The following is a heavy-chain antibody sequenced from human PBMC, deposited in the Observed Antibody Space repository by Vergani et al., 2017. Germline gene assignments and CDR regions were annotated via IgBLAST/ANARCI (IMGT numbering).Heavy chain of an antibody. Sequence: EVQLVESGGGLIHPGGSLRLSCEGSGFSFSGYWMHWVRQSPEKGLVWVSRIKSDGSITNYADSVKGRFTIARYNAKNTLYLEMNSLRGDDTAIYYCVRARCSGPCFMSNCFDSWGQGTLVTVSS. CDR1: GFSFSGYW. V-gene: IGHV3-74*01. CDR3: VRARCSGPCFMSNCFDS. CDR2: IKSDGSIT. J-gene: IGHJ5*01. D-gene: IGHD5-12*01.